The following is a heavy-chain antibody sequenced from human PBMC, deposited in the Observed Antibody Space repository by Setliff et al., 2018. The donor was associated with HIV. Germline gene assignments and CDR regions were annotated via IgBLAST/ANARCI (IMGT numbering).Heavy chain of an antibody. CDR2: VTDDGSV. Sequence: PSETLSLTCAVYGGSLTNYYWSWFRQSPGKGLEWIGEVTDDGSVNYNPSLKSRVTISVDTSKNQFSLKLSSVTAADTAVYYCAMGWAFDPWGQGTLVTVSS. D-gene: IGHD6-19*01. J-gene: IGHJ5*02. CDR1: GGSLTNYY. CDR3: AMGWAFDP. V-gene: IGHV4-34*01.